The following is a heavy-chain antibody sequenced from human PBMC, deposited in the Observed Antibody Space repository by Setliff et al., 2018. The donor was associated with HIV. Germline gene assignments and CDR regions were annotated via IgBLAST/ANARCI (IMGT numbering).Heavy chain of an antibody. CDR3: ASGNEGGYCSGGSCHYYYYYYMDV. V-gene: IGHV1-69*13. Sequence: GASVKVSCKASGGTFSSYAISWVRQAPGQGLEWMGGIIPIFGTANYAQKFQGRVTITADESTSTAYMELSSLRSEDTAVYYCASGNEGGYCSGGSCHYYYYYYMDVWGKGTTVTVSS. J-gene: IGHJ6*03. CDR1: GGTFSSYA. CDR2: IIPIFGTA. D-gene: IGHD2-15*01.